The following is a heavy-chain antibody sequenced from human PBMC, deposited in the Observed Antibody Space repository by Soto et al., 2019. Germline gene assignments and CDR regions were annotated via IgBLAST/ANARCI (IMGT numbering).Heavy chain of an antibody. J-gene: IGHJ6*03. V-gene: IGHV4-31*03. D-gene: IGHD3-3*01. CDR3: ARAPITSYYDFWSGYLNYYYMDV. Sequence: SETLSLTCTVSGGSISSGGYYWSWIRQHPGKGLEWIGYIYYSGSTYYNPSLKSRVTISVDTSKNQFSLKLSSVTAADTAVYYCARAPITSYYDFWSGYLNYYYMDVWGKGTTVTVSS. CDR2: IYYSGST. CDR1: GGSISSGGYY.